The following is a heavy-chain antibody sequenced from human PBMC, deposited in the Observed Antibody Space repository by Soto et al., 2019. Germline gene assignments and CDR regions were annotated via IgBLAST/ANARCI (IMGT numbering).Heavy chain of an antibody. V-gene: IGHV3-23*01. CDR1: GLTFSSYG. J-gene: IGHJ4*02. D-gene: IGHD6-13*01. Sequence: GGSLRLSFATSGLTFSSYGMSWVRQAPGKGLEWVSAIASSGDGIDYADSVKGRFTISRDNSKNTLYLDLSSLRAEDTAVYYCAKGLGPYSTQPGDYWGQGTQVTVSS. CDR3: AKGLGPYSTQPGDY. CDR2: IASSGDGI.